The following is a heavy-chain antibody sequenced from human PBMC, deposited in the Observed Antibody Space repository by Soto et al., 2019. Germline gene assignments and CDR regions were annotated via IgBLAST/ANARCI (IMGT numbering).Heavy chain of an antibody. V-gene: IGHV4-39*07. J-gene: IGHJ4*02. Sequence: SETLSLTCTVSGGSISTSSYYWSWIRQPPGKGLEWIGEINHSGSTNYNPSLKSRVTISVDTSKNQFSLKLSSVTAADTAVYYCARAEGPLGLWGQGTLVTVSS. CDR3: ARAEGPLGL. CDR1: GGSISTSSYY. D-gene: IGHD4-17*01. CDR2: INHSGST.